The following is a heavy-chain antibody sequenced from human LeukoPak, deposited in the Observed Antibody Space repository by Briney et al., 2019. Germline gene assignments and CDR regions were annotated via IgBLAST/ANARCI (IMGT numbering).Heavy chain of an antibody. CDR1: GFNFNSYW. V-gene: IGHV3-7*04. CDR2: IKQDGSEV. J-gene: IGHJ4*02. D-gene: IGHD3-10*01. CDR3: ARARYGSGGYFFDF. Sequence: GGSLRLSCAGSGFNFNSYWMSWVRQAPGKGLECVANIKQDGSEVYFVDPVKGRFTISRDNAKSSLYLQMNSLRGEDTAVYYCARARYGSGGYFFDFWGQGALVTVSS.